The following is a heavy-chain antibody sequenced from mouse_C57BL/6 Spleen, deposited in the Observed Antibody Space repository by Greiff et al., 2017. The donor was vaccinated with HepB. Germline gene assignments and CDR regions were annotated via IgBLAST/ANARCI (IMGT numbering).Heavy chain of an antibody. V-gene: IGHV1-18*01. CDR1: GYTFTDYN. D-gene: IGHD1-1*01. Sequence: EVHLVESGPELVKPGASVKIPCKASGYTFTDYNMDWVKQSHGKSLEWIGDINPNNGGTIYNQKFKGKATLTVDKSSSTAYMELRSLTSEDTAVYYCARGFYYGSSYPYYFDYWGQGTTLTVSS. J-gene: IGHJ2*01. CDR3: ARGFYYGSSYPYYFDY. CDR2: INPNNGGT.